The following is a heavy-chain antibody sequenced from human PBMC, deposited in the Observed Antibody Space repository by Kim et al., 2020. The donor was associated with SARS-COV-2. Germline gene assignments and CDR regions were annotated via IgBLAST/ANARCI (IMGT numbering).Heavy chain of an antibody. Sequence: GESLKISCRASGYMFSAYWVAWVRQVPGKGLEWMGIIFPRDSDYRYSPYFEGRVSIAADTAINTVYLALKRLRASDTAIYYCVSRSGSYWSHFDFWGHGT. V-gene: IGHV5-51*01. J-gene: IGHJ4*01. CDR2: IFPRDSDY. CDR3: VSRSGSYWSHFDF. D-gene: IGHD3-10*01. CDR1: GYMFSAYW.